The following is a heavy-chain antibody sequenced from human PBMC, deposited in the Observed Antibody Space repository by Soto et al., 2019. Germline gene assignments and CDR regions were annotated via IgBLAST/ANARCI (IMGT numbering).Heavy chain of an antibody. V-gene: IGHV3-48*03. CDR3: TRAAWFPYLSFY. CDR2: ISSSGSTA. CDR1: GFNFSRFE. D-gene: IGHD3-10*01. J-gene: IGHJ4*02. Sequence: PGSSQRLSWAACGFNFSRFELHWVRQAPGKGLEWISYISSSGSTAYYASSVEGRFTNSRDNANNSVYLQMDSLRAEDTALYYCTRAAWFPYLSFYWGQGALVTVSS.